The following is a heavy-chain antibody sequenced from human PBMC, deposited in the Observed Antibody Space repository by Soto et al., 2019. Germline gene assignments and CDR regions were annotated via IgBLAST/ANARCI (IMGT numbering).Heavy chain of an antibody. J-gene: IGHJ5*02. D-gene: IGHD6-13*01. CDR3: AREYHSSSWYVFRGVQWYNWFDP. CDR1: GDSVSESSVS. Sequence: QTLSLTCAISGDSVSESSVSWNWIRQSPSRGLEWLGRTNYGSKWSYAYAESVRSRITISADTSKNQFSLHLTSMRAEDTAVYYCAREYHSSSWYVFRGVQWYNWFDPWGQGTLVTVS. V-gene: IGHV6-1*01. CDR2: TNYGSKWSY.